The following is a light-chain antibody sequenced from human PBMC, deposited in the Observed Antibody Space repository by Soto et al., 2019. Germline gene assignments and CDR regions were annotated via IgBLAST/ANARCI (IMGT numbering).Light chain of an antibody. CDR1: QDIRSW. J-gene: IGKJ4*01. Sequence: DIQMTQSPSYVSASVGDRVSITCRASQDIRSWLAWYQQRPGKAPKLLIYAATTLQSGVPSRFSGSGSGTTFTLTINSLQPEDFASYFCQQANSFPLTFGEGTKVDIK. CDR3: QQANSFPLT. CDR2: AAT. V-gene: IGKV1-12*01.